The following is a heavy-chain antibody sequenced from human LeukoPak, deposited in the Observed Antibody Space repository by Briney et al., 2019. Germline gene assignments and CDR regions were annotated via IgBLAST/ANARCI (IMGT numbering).Heavy chain of an antibody. D-gene: IGHD5-18*01. Sequence: SGTLSLTCAVSGYSISSSNWWGWIRQPPGKGLEWIGYIYYSGSTYYNPSLKSRVTMSVDTSKNQFSLKLSSVTAVDTAVYYCARPGVGSGRYGAFDIWGQGTMVTVSS. J-gene: IGHJ3*02. CDR1: GYSISSSNW. CDR2: IYYSGST. CDR3: ARPGVGSGRYGAFDI. V-gene: IGHV4-28*01.